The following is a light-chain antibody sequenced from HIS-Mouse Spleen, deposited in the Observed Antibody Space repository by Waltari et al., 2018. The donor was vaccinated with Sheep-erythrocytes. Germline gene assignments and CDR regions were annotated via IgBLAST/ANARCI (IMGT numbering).Light chain of an antibody. J-gene: IGLJ3*02. CDR2: YDD. CDR3: AAWDDSLKGWV. V-gene: IGLV1-36*01. CDR1: SSNIGNNA. Sequence: QSVLTQPPSVSDAPRQRVTISCSGTSSNIGNNAVNWYQQLPGKAPKLLIFYDDLLPSWVSDRFSGSKSGTSASLAISGLQAEDEADYYCAAWDDSLKGWVFGGGTKLTVL.